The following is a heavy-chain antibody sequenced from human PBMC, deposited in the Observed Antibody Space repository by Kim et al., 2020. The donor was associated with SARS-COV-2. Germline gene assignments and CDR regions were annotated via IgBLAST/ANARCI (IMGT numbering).Heavy chain of an antibody. CDR3: ARDIASYRSGWVSYYYGMDV. CDR2: ISYDGSNK. CDR1: GFTFSSYG. D-gene: IGHD6-19*01. V-gene: IGHV3-30*04. Sequence: GGSLRLSCAASGFTFSSYGMHWVRQAPGKGLEWVAAISYDGSNKNYVDSVKGRFTISRDNSKNTLYLQMNSPRAEDTAVYYCARDIASYRSGWVSYYYGMDVWGQGTTVTVSS. J-gene: IGHJ6*02.